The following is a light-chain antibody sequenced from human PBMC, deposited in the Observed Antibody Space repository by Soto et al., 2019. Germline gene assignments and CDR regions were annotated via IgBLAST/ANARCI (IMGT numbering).Light chain of an antibody. CDR2: QDS. CDR1: KLGDKY. CDR3: QAWDSSNDVV. V-gene: IGLV3-1*01. J-gene: IGLJ2*01. Sequence: SYELTQPPSVSVSPGQTASITCSGEKLGDKYACWYQQKPGQSPVLVIYQDSKRPSGIPERFSGSNSGNTATLTISGTQAMDEADYYCQAWDSSNDVVFGGGTKLTVL.